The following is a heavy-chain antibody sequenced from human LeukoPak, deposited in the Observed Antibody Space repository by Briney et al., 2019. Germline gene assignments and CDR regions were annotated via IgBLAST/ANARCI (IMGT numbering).Heavy chain of an antibody. CDR1: EFLLSTFGMC. CDR2: ITWNDDK. J-gene: IGHJ3*02. Sequence: SGPALVKPTQTLTLTCTFSEFLLSTFGMCVSWIRQPPGKALKWLALITWNDDKFYSTSLKTRLTISRDTSKNHVVLTMTNVDPVDTATYFCARMYASGWYPLDAFDIWGQGTMVTVSS. CDR3: ARMYASGWYPLDAFDI. D-gene: IGHD6-13*01. V-gene: IGHV2-70*01.